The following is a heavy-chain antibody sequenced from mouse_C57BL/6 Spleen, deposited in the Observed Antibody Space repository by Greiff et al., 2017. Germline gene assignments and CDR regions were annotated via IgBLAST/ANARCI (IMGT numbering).Heavy chain of an antibody. Sequence: EVKVVESEGGLVQPGSSMKLSCTASGFTFSDYYMAWVRQVPETGLEWFANINYDGSSTYYLDSLKSRFIISRDNAKNILYLQMSSLKSEDTATYYCAREGSLTDYFDYWGQGTTLTVSS. V-gene: IGHV5-16*01. CDR3: AREGSLTDYFDY. CDR2: INYDGSST. J-gene: IGHJ2*01. CDR1: GFTFSDYY. D-gene: IGHD2-13*01.